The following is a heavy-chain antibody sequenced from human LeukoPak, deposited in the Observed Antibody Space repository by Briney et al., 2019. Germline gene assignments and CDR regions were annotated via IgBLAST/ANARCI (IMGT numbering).Heavy chain of an antibody. CDR2: VSANGGTT. Sequence: GGSLRLSCAASGFTFSCCAMHWVRQAPGKGLEWVSAVSANGGTTHYADSVKGRFTISRDNSKNTLYLQMNSLRAEDTAVYYCAKGFKSSSWYYFNYWGQGTLVTVSS. CDR3: AKGFKSSSWYYFNY. D-gene: IGHD6-13*01. CDR1: GFTFSCCA. V-gene: IGHV3-23*01. J-gene: IGHJ4*02.